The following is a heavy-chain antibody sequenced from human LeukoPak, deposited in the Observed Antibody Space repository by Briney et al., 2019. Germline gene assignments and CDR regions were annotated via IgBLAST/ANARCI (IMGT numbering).Heavy chain of an antibody. CDR3: AKGSYYDSSGSFYFDY. V-gene: IGHV3-30-3*01. CDR2: ISSDGSNK. Sequence: GGSLRLSCAASGFTFSNHAMHWVRQAPGKGLEWVALISSDGSNKYYADSVKGRFTISRDNSKNTLYVQVNSLGTEDTAAYYCAKGSYYDSSGSFYFDYWGQGTLVTVSS. J-gene: IGHJ4*02. CDR1: GFTFSNHA. D-gene: IGHD3-22*01.